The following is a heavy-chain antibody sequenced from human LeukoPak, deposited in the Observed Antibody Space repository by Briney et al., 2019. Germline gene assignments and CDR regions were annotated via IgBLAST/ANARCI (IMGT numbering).Heavy chain of an antibody. D-gene: IGHD3-9*01. CDR2: ISVYNGNA. V-gene: IGHV1-18*01. CDR3: ARGGADYDILSGLYLGY. CDR1: GYTFTSFG. J-gene: IGHJ4*02. Sequence: ASVKVSCKASGYTFTSFGVSWVRQAPGQGLEWLGWISVYNGNADYAQNFQGRVTLTTETSTNTAYMELRGLTSGDTAIYYCARGGADYDILSGLYLGYWGQGTLVTVSS.